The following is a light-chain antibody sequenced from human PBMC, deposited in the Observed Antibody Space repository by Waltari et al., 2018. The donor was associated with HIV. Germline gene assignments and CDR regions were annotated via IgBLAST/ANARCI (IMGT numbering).Light chain of an antibody. Sequence: QSAPTQPASVSGSPGQSITISCTGTSSDLGHYKYVSWYQQFPGKAPKLMIYEVSNRPSGVSNRFSGSKSGNTASLTISGLQAEDEADYYCSSYISTTTLFGTGTKVTVL. J-gene: IGLJ1*01. V-gene: IGLV2-14*01. CDR3: SSYISTTTL. CDR1: SSDLGHYKY. CDR2: EVS.